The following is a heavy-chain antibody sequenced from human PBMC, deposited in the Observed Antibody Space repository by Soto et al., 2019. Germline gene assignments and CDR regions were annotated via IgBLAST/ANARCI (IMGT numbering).Heavy chain of an antibody. CDR1: GGSISSGGYY. CDR3: ASWGFGVLDAFDI. V-gene: IGHV4-31*03. Sequence: SESLSLTCTVSGGSISSGGYYWGWIRQQPGKGLESIGYIYYSGSTYYNPSLKSRVTISVDTSKNQFSLKLSSVAAADKAVYYCASWGFGVLDAFDIWGQGTMVTVSS. D-gene: IGHD3-16*01. J-gene: IGHJ3*02. CDR2: IYYSGST.